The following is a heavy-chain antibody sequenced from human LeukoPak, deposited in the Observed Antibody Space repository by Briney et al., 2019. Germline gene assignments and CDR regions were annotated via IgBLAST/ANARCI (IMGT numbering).Heavy chain of an antibody. V-gene: IGHV3-23*01. J-gene: IGHJ4*02. CDR3: AKLQPHFDFWSGYLDY. D-gene: IGHD3-3*01. CDR1: GFTFSSYA. CDR2: ISGSGGST. Sequence: GGSLRLSCAASGFTFSSYAMSWVHQAPGKGLEWVSAISGSGGSTYYADSVKGRFTISRDNSKNTLYLQMNSLRAEDTAVYYCAKLQPHFDFWSGYLDYWGQGTLVTVSS.